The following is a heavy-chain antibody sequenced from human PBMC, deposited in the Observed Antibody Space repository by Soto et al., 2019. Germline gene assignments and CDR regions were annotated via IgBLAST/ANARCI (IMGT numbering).Heavy chain of an antibody. J-gene: IGHJ4*02. CDR1: GYTFTSYG. Sequence: ASVKVSCKAAGYTFTSYGISWVRQAPGQGLEWMGWISAYNGNTNYAQKLQSRLTITKDTSKNQVVLTMTNMDPVDTATYYCAHDSKYCGGGSCGPLDHWGQGTLVTVSS. V-gene: IGHV1-18*01. D-gene: IGHD2-15*01. CDR2: ISAYNGNT. CDR3: AHDSKYCGGGSCGPLDH.